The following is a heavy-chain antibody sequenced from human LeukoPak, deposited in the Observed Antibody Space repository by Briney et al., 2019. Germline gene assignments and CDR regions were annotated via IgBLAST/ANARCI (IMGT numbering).Heavy chain of an antibody. V-gene: IGHV3-23*01. CDR3: AKGDSGIKKGAFDI. D-gene: IGHD1-26*01. J-gene: IGHJ3*02. Sequence: GGSLRLSCAASGFSFSKYAMSWVRQAPGKGLDWVSTIAASGATTSFADSVEGRFTIARDNSKNTLYLQMNSLRAEDTAMYFCAKGDSGIKKGAFDIWGQGTVDTVSS. CDR1: GFSFSKYA. CDR2: IAASGATT.